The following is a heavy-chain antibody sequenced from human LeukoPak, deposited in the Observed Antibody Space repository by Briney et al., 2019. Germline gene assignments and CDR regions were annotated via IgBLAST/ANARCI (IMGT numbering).Heavy chain of an antibody. CDR2: ISYDGSNK. CDR1: GYTLTELS. V-gene: IGHV3-30-3*01. CDR3: ATPRLDSYAFVY. J-gene: IGHJ4*02. Sequence: SCKVSGYTLTELSMHWVRQAPGKGLEWVAVISYDGSNKYYADSVKGRFTISRDNSKNTLYLQMNSLRAEDTAVYYCATPRLDSYAFVYWGQGTLVTVSS. D-gene: IGHD5-18*01.